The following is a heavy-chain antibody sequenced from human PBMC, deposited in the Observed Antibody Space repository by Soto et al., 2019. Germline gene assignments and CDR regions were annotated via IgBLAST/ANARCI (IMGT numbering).Heavy chain of an antibody. CDR3: AKDSTVTTSLYFYYYGFDV. J-gene: IGHJ6*01. CDR2: VSGRGGST. D-gene: IGHD4-17*01. Sequence: VQLLESGGGLVQPGGSLRLACTASGFTFNHYAMSWVRQAPGKGLEWVSAVSGRGGSTKYADSVKGRFINSRDNSNSTLYLQMDSLRGEDTAVYYCAKDSTVTTSLYFYYYGFDVWGQGTTVTVSS. CDR1: GFTFNHYA. V-gene: IGHV3-23*01.